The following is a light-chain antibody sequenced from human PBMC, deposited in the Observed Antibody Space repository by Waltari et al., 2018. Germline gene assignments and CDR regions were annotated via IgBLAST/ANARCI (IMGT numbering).Light chain of an antibody. CDR3: CSYAGSSTPVV. J-gene: IGLJ2*01. V-gene: IGLV2-23*02. Sequence: QSALTQPASVSGSPGQSITISRPGTSTDAGGYSYVPWYQQPPGKAPDRMIYDVSKRPSGVSNRFSGAKSGNTASLTISGLQAEDEADYYCCSYAGSSTPVVFGGGTKLTVL. CDR1: STDAGGYSY. CDR2: DVS.